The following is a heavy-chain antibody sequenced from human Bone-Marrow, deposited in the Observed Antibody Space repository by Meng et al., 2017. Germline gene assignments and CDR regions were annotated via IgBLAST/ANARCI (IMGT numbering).Heavy chain of an antibody. D-gene: IGHD6-6*01. CDR3: ARGKSNSSPPFDP. V-gene: IGHV4-30-2*01. J-gene: IGHJ5*02. CDR1: GGSISNGGYS. Sequence: QLQLQESGSGLVKPSQTLSRTCAFSGGSISNGGYSLSWIRQPPGKGLEWIGYIYHSGSTYYNPSLKSRVTISVDTSKNQFSLKLSSVTAADTAVYYCARGKSNSSPPFDPWGQGTLVTVSS. CDR2: IYHSGST.